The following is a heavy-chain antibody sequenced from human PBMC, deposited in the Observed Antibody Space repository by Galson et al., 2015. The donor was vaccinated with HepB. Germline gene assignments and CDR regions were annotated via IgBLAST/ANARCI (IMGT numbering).Heavy chain of an antibody. CDR2: ISGSSSYI. D-gene: IGHD5-12*01. CDR3: ASGIVANVLDY. CDR1: GFTFSSYS. J-gene: IGHJ4*02. V-gene: IGHV3-21*01. Sequence: SLRLSCAASGFTFSSYSMNWVRQAPGKGLEWVSSISGSSSYIYYAGSVKGRFTISRDNAKNSLYLQMNTLRAEDTAVYYCASGIVANVLDYWGQGTLVTVSS.